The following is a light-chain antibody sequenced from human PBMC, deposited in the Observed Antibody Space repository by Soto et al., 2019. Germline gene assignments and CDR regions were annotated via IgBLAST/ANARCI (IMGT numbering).Light chain of an antibody. CDR3: QQYYSTPLT. CDR2: WAS. J-gene: IGKJ4*01. V-gene: IGKV4-1*01. Sequence: DIVMTQSPDSLAVSLGERATINCKSSQSVLCSSNNKNYLAWYQQKPGQPPKLLIYWASTRESGVPDRFSGSGSGTDFTLTISSLQAEDVAVYYCQQYYSTPLTFGGGTKV. CDR1: QSVLCSSNNKNY.